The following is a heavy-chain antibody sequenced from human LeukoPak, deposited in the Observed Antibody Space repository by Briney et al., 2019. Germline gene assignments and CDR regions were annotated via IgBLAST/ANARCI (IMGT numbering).Heavy chain of an antibody. Sequence: ASVKVSCKASGYTFTSYGISWVRQAPGQGLEWMGWISAYNGNTNYAQKLQGRVTMTTDTSTSTAYMELRSLRSDDTAVYYCARDPYYDILAGFDYWGQGTLVTVSS. V-gene: IGHV1-18*01. J-gene: IGHJ4*02. D-gene: IGHD3-9*01. CDR2: ISAYNGNT. CDR3: ARDPYYDILAGFDY. CDR1: GYTFTSYG.